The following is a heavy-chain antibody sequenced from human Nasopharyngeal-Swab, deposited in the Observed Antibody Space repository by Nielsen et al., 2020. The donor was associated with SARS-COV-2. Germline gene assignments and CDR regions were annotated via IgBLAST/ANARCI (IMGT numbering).Heavy chain of an antibody. J-gene: IGHJ6*02. CDR3: ARPPIRSSSFPYYYYYYGMDV. CDR2: INTNTVNP. D-gene: IGHD6-6*01. CDR1: GYTFTSYA. V-gene: IGHV7-4-1*02. Sequence: ASVKVSCKASGYTFTSYAMNWVRQAPGQGLEWMGWINTNTVNPTYAQGFTGRFVFSLDTSVSTAYLQISSLKAEDTAVYYCARPPIRSSSFPYYYYYYGMDVWGQGTTVTVSS.